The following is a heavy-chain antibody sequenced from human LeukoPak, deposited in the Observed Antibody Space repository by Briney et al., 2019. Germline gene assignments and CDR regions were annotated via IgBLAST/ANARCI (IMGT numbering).Heavy chain of an antibody. V-gene: IGHV4-59*01. CDR2: IYYSGST. J-gene: IGHJ3*02. D-gene: IGHD1-26*01. CDR3: ARGQSGSYYGGAFDI. Sequence: SETQSLTCTVSGGSISSYYWSWIRQPPGKGLEWIGYIYYSGSTNYNPSLKSRVTISVDTSKNQFSLKLSSVTAADTAVYYCARGQSGSYYGGAFDIWGQGTMVTVSS. CDR1: GGSISSYY.